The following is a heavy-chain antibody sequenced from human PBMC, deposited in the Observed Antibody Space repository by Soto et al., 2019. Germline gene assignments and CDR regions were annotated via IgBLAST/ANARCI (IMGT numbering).Heavy chain of an antibody. CDR3: ARLTTIITGAFDD. CDR1: GASIGSGSYY. Sequence: QVQLQESGPGLVQPSQTLSLTCTVSGASIGSGSYYWSWIRQYPGEGLVWIGHIYDSGRTYNNPSLESRVTISIDTSKNEFSLTLTSVTAADTAVYYCARLTTIITGAFDDWGLGTVVTVSS. J-gene: IGHJ4*02. CDR2: IYDSGRT. V-gene: IGHV4-31*03. D-gene: IGHD7-27*01.